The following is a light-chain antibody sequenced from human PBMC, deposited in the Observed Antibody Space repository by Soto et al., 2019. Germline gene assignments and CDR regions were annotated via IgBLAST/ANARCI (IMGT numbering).Light chain of an antibody. CDR2: LGS. V-gene: IGKV2-28*01. Sequence: DLVMTQSPLSLPVTPGEPASISCRSSQSLLHSNGYNYLDWYLQKPGQSPQLLIYLGSNRASGVPDRFCGSGSCTDFTLKISRVQAEHVFVYYCMPLKTFGPGTKVDIK. J-gene: IGKJ3*01. CDR3: MPLKT. CDR1: QSLLHSNGYNY.